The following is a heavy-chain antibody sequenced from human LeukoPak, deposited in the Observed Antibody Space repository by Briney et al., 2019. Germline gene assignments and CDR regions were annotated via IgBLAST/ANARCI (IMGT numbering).Heavy chain of an antibody. CDR3: ARGRHYGSGSYYILFDY. CDR2: INHSGST. Sequence: SETLSLTCAVYGGSFSGYYWSWIRQPPGKGLEWIGEINHSGSTNYNPSLKGRVTISVDTSKNQFSLKLSSVTAADTAVYYCARGRHYGSGSYYILFDYWGQGTLVTVSS. CDR1: GGSFSGYY. D-gene: IGHD3-10*01. J-gene: IGHJ4*02. V-gene: IGHV4-34*01.